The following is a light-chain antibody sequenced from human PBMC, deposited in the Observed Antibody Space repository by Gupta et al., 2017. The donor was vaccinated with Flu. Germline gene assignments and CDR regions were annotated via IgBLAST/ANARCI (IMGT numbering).Light chain of an antibody. CDR2: ETS. V-gene: IGKV3-11*01. CDR3: QQGRDSWT. CDR1: PTVNTY. Sequence: PSTLPLSPGERATLSCRASPTVNTYLAWYQLKPGQAPRLLIYETSVRATGVPGRFSGSGSGTDFTLTISNVEPDDFAVYYCQQGRDSWTFGQGTKV. J-gene: IGKJ1*01.